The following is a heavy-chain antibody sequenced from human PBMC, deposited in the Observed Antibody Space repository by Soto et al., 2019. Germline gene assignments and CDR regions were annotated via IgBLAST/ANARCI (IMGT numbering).Heavy chain of an antibody. CDR2: IGTAGDT. J-gene: IGHJ6*02. V-gene: IGHV3-13*01. CDR3: AREPDKYGMDV. CDR1: GFTFSSYD. Sequence: EVQLVESGGGLVPPGGSLRLSCAASGFTFSSYDMHWVRQATGKGLEWVSAIGTAGDTYYPGSVKGRFTISRENAKNSLYLQMNSLRAGDTAVYYCAREPDKYGMDVWGQGTTVTVSS.